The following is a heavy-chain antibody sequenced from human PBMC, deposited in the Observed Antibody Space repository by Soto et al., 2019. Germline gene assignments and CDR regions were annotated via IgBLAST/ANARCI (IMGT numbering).Heavy chain of an antibody. V-gene: IGHV3-23*01. CDR1: GFTFSSYA. CDR3: ATPDSSSWYGTFDY. CDR2: ISGSGGST. Sequence: LRLSCAASGFTFSSYAMSWVRQAPGKGLEWVSAISGSGGSTYYADSVKGRFTISRDNSKNTLYLQMNSLRAEDTAVYYRATPDSSSWYGTFDYWGQGTLVTVSS. J-gene: IGHJ4*02. D-gene: IGHD6-13*01.